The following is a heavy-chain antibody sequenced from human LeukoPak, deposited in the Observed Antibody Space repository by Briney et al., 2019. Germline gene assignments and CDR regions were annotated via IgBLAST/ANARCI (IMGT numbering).Heavy chain of an antibody. V-gene: IGHV3-7*03. CDR3: ASGAH. CDR1: GFGFSKLL. CDR2: INEGGSEA. Sequence: GSLRLSCAASGFGFSKLLMNWVRQPPGKGLEWLAKINEGGSEAHYVDSVKGRFTISRDNANNSLSLQMSSLRVEDTAVYYCASGAHWGLGTLVIVSS. J-gene: IGHJ4*02. D-gene: IGHD4/OR15-4a*01.